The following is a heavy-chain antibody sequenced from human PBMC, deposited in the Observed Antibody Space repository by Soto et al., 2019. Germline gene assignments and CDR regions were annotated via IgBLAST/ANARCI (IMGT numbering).Heavy chain of an antibody. CDR1: GFTFSSYE. D-gene: IGHD6-13*01. CDR2: ISSSGTTI. V-gene: IGHV3-48*03. CDR3: APAPAGLDV. Sequence: GGSLRLSCAASGFTFSSYEMNWVRQAPGKGLEWVSYISSSGTTIYYADSVKGRFTISRDNAKNSLYLQMNSLRAEDTAVYYCAPAPAGLDVWGQGTTVTVSS. J-gene: IGHJ6*02.